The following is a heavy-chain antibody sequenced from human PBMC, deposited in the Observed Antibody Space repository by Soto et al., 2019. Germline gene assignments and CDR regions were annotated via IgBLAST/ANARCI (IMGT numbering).Heavy chain of an antibody. CDR2: FYYTGST. D-gene: IGHD3-22*01. CDR3: ARSMHYSDGSNYSPFDY. V-gene: IGHV4-61*01. CDR1: GYSFISGNYY. Sequence: LSLTCTVSGYSFISGNYYWSWIRQPPKKGLEWIGYFYYTGSTNYNPSLKSRVTISIDASKNQFSLRLSSVTAADTAVYYCARSMHYSDGSNYSPFDYWGQGTLVTVSS. J-gene: IGHJ4*02.